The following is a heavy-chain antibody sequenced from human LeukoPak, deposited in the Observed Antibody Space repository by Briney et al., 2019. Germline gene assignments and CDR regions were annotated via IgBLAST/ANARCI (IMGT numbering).Heavy chain of an antibody. CDR3: ARQTVALDI. V-gene: IGHV3-48*03. CDR2: ISSRSTTI. CDR1: ELPFSHYE. Sequence: GGSLSLSCAASELPFSHYEMNWVRQAPGKGLEWLSYISSRSTTIFYADSVKGRFTISRDNAKNSLYLQMKSLRAEDTAIYYCARQTVALDIWGRGTMVTVSS. J-gene: IGHJ3*02. D-gene: IGHD4-23*01.